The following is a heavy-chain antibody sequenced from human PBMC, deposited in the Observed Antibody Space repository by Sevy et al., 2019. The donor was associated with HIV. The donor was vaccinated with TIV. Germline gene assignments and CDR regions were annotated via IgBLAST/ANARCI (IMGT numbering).Heavy chain of an antibody. CDR3: AKRGGGHYDPDEIGYYFYYYNMDV. CDR2: ISGSGTRT. J-gene: IGHJ6*03. V-gene: IGHV3-23*01. CDR1: GFSFDSYG. Sequence: GGSLRLSCAVSGFSFDSYGMTWVRQAPGKGLEWVSGISGSGTRTYYADSVKGRFIISRENSKNTLYLQMNSLRSEDTGLDDCAKRGGGHYDPDEIGYYFYYYNMDVWGKGTTVTVSS. D-gene: IGHD3-22*01.